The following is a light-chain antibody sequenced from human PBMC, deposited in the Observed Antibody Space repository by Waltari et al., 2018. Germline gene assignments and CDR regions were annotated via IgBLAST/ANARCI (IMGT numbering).Light chain of an antibody. J-gene: IGLJ2*01. CDR2: DVT. CDR3: CSYTNINTLR. CDR1: NSDVGGYNY. V-gene: IGLV2-14*01. Sequence: QSALTQPVSVSGSPGQSITISCTGSNSDVGGYNYVSWYQQKPGGAPKVIIYDVTYRPSGVSNRFSGAKSGYTASLTISGLQAEDEADYYCCSYTNINTLRFDGGTKLIV.